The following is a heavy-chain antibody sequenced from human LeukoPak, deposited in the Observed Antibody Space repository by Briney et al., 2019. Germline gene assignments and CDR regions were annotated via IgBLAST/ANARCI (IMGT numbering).Heavy chain of an antibody. CDR1: GGSISSSSYY. CDR3: ARRSIFGVVNKRGWFDP. J-gene: IGHJ5*02. Sequence: SETLSLTCTVSGGSISSSSYYWGWIRQPPGKGLEWIGSIYYSGSTYYNPSLKSRVTISVDTSKNQFSLKLSSVTAADTAVYYCARRSIFGVVNKRGWFDPWGQGTLVTVSS. CDR2: IYYSGST. V-gene: IGHV4-39*07. D-gene: IGHD3-3*01.